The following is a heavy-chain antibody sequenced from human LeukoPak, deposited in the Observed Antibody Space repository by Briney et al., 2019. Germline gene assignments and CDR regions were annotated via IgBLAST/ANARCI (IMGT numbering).Heavy chain of an antibody. CDR2: INPNSGGT. Sequence: ASVKVSFKASGYTFTGYYMHWVRQAPGQGLEWMGRINPNSGGTNYAQKLQGRVTMTRDTSISTAYMELSRLRSDDTAVYYCARDAGPTYYDFWSGCYSHWGQGTLVTVSS. V-gene: IGHV1-2*06. CDR1: GYTFTGYY. D-gene: IGHD3-3*01. CDR3: ARDAGPTYYDFWSGCYSH. J-gene: IGHJ1*01.